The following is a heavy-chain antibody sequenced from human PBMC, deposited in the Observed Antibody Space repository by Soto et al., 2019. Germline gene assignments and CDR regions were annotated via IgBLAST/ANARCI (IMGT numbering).Heavy chain of an antibody. J-gene: IGHJ6*02. Sequence: ASVEVSCKASGYTFTTYYMRWVRQAPGQGLEWMGIINPSGGGTSYAQKFQGRVTMTRDTSTSTVYMELRSLRSDDTAVYYCARVNITIFGVVIDYGMDVWGQGTKVTVS. V-gene: IGHV1-46*01. CDR1: GYTFTTYY. CDR3: ARVNITIFGVVIDYGMDV. D-gene: IGHD3-3*01. CDR2: INPSGGGT.